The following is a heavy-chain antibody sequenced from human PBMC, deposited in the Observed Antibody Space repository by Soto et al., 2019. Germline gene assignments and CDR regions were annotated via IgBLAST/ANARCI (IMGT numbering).Heavy chain of an antibody. CDR1: GFTFDDYA. CDR2: ISWNSGSI. V-gene: IGHV3-9*01. D-gene: IGHD4-17*01. Sequence: EVQLVESGGGLVQPGRSLRLSCAASGFTFDDYAMHWVRQAPGKGLEWVSGISWNSGSIGYADSVKGRFTISRDNAKNSLYLQMNSLRAEDTALYYCAKDTPDYGDYSFYWAFDIWGQGTMVTVSS. CDR3: AKDTPDYGDYSFYWAFDI. J-gene: IGHJ3*02.